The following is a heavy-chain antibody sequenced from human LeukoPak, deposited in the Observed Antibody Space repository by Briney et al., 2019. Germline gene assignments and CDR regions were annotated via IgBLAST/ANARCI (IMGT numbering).Heavy chain of an antibody. J-gene: IGHJ6*02. CDR1: GFTFSSYG. CDR3: ARDYNIAAGYYYYGMDV. V-gene: IGHV3-33*01. Sequence: GGSLRLSCAASGFTFSSYGMHWVRQAPGKGLEWVAVIWYDGSNKYYADSVKGRFTISRDNSKNTPYLQMNSLRAEDTAVYYCARDYNIAAGYYYYGMDVWGQGTTVTVSS. CDR2: IWYDGSNK. D-gene: IGHD6-6*01.